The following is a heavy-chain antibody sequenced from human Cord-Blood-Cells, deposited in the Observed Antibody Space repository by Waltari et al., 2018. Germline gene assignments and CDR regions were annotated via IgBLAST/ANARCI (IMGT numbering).Heavy chain of an antibody. Sequence: QLQLQESGPGLVKPSETLSLTCTVSGGSISSSSYYWGWIRQPPGKGLEWIGSIYYSGSTHYNPSLKSRVTISVDTSKNQFSLKLSSVTAADTAVYYCARLKDYYGSGSYYYYYYYMDVWGKGTTVTVSS. CDR3: ARLKDYYGSGSYYYYYYYMDV. CDR2: IYYSGST. D-gene: IGHD3-10*01. J-gene: IGHJ6*03. V-gene: IGHV4-39*07. CDR1: GGSISSSSYY.